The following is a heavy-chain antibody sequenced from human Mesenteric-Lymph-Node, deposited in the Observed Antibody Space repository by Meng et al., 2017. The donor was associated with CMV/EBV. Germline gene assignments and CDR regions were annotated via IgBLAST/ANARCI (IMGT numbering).Heavy chain of an antibody. V-gene: IGHV3-48*03. CDR1: GFTFSHYE. J-gene: IGHJ4*02. CDR2: ITSSGGVT. D-gene: IGHD1-26*01. Sequence: GESLKISCAASGFTFSHYEMNWVRQAPGKGLEWISFITSSGGVTYYADSVKGRFTISRDNSKSSLYLFMNSLRGEDTGIYYCARDMAAATADYWGQGTLVTVSS. CDR3: ARDMAAATADY.